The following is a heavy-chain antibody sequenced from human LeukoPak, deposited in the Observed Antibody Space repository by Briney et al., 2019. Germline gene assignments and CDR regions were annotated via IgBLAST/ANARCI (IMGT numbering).Heavy chain of an antibody. V-gene: IGHV3-23*01. J-gene: IGHJ4*02. Sequence: GGSLRLSCAASGFTFYTYAMSWVRQAPGKGLEWVSAISGRGDSTNYADSVKGWFTISRDNSKNTLYLQMNSLRAEDTAVYYCARGPYPDYWGQGTLVTVSS. CDR3: ARGPYPDY. CDR2: ISGRGDST. CDR1: GFTFYTYA.